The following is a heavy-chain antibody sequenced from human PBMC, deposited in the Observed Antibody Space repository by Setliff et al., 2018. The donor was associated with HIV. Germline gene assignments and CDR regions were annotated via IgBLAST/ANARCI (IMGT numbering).Heavy chain of an antibody. J-gene: IGHJ3*02. CDR2: ISAYNGNT. CDR1: GYTFSSYG. D-gene: IGHD3-3*01. V-gene: IGHV1-18*01. CDR3: ARGYYNFWSGYYDSRFPNPIDAFDI. Sequence: ASVKVSCKASGYTFSSYGISWVRQAPGQGVEWMGWISAYNGNTNYAQKLQGRVTMTTDTSTSTAYMELRSLRSDNTAVYYCARGYYNFWSGYYDSRFPNPIDAFDIWGQGTMVTVSS.